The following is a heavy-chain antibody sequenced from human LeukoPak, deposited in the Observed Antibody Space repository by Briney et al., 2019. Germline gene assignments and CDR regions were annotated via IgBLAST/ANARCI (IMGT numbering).Heavy chain of an antibody. CDR2: IYYTGAT. CDR3: ARLQGDSTAVFDY. J-gene: IGHJ4*02. D-gene: IGHD2-21*01. Sequence: PSETLSLTCTVSGGSISGDYWGWIRQLPGKGLEWVGYIYYTGATNYNPSLKSRVTVSVDASKNQFSLKLSSVSAADTAVYYCARLQGDSTAVFDYWGQGTLVTVSS. CDR1: GGSISGDY. V-gene: IGHV4-59*01.